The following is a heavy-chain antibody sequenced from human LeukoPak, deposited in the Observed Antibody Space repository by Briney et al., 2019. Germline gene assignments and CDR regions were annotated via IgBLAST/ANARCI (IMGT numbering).Heavy chain of an antibody. V-gene: IGHV3-30*18. Sequence: PGGSLRLSCAASGFTFSSYGMHWVRQAPGKGLEWVAVISYDGSNKYYADSVKGRFTISRDNSKNTLYLQMNSLRAEDTAVYYCAKEEDIVATIGYYYYGMDVWGQGTTVTVSS. CDR2: ISYDGSNK. CDR3: AKEEDIVATIGYYYYGMDV. D-gene: IGHD5-12*01. J-gene: IGHJ6*02. CDR1: GFTFSSYG.